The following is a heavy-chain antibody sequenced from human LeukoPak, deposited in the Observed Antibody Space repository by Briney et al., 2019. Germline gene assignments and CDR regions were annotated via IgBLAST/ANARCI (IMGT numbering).Heavy chain of an antibody. CDR2: IYHSGST. Sequence: PSETLSLTXAVSGYSISSGYYWGWIRQPPGKGLEWIGCIYHSGSTYYNPSLKSRVTISVDTSKNQFSLKLSSVTAADTAVYYCARRRGYYYNWFDPWGQRTLVTVSS. CDR3: ARRRGYYYNWFDP. V-gene: IGHV4-38-2*01. CDR1: GYSISSGYY. D-gene: IGHD3-22*01. J-gene: IGHJ5*02.